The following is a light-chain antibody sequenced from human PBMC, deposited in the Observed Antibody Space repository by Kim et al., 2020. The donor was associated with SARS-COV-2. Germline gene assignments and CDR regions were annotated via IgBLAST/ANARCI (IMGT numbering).Light chain of an antibody. Sequence: DIQMTQSPSSLSASVGDRVTITYRASQSISSYLNWYQQKPGKAPKLLIYAASSLQSGVPSRFSGSGSGTDFTLTISSLQPEDFATYYCQQSYSTPYTFGQGTKLEI. J-gene: IGKJ2*01. CDR3: QQSYSTPYT. CDR2: AAS. CDR1: QSISSY. V-gene: IGKV1-39*01.